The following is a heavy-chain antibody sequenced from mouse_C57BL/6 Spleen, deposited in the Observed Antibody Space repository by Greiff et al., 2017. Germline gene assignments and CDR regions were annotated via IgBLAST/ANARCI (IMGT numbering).Heavy chain of an antibody. J-gene: IGHJ2*01. CDR3: ARGTLWAY. V-gene: IGHV1-72*01. CDR1: GYTFTDYW. Sequence: VQLQQSGAELVQPGASVKLSCKASGYTFTDYWMHWVRQRPGRGLEWIGRIDPNSGGTKYNEKFKCKATLTAAKPSSTAYIQLSSLTSDDAAFYYCARGTLWAYGGQGTTLTVSS. CDR2: IDPNSGGT. D-gene: IGHD6-1*01.